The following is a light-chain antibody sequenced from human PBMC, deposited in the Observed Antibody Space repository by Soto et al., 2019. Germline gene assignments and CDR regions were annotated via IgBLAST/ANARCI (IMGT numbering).Light chain of an antibody. CDR3: TSYTTSSTLV. CDR1: SSDVGGYNY. V-gene: IGLV2-14*01. CDR2: DVS. J-gene: IGLJ1*01. Sequence: QSALTQPASVSGSPGQSITISCTGTSSDVGGYNYVSWYQQYPGKAPKLMIYDVSNRPSGVSNRFSGSKSGNTASLTISGLQAEDEADYNCTSYTTSSTLVFGTGTKLTVL.